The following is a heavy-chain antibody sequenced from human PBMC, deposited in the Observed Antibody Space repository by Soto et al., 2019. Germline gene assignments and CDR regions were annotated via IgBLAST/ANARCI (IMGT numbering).Heavy chain of an antibody. D-gene: IGHD4-17*01. Sequence: VKVSCKASGCTFSSYAISWVRQAPGQGLEWMGGIIPICGTANYAQKFQGGVTITADEYTSTDDVELSNQRSEGADVYYCVSGHYGGNYFAYWGHGTLVTVSS. V-gene: IGHV1-69*13. CDR2: IIPICGTA. J-gene: IGHJ4*01. CDR1: GCTFSSYA. CDR3: VSGHYGGNYFAY.